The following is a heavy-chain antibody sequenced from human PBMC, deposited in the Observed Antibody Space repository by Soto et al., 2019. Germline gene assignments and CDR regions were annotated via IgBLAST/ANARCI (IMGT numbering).Heavy chain of an antibody. V-gene: IGHV1-18*01. CDR2: ISAYNGNT. J-gene: IGHJ5*02. Sequence: QVQLVQSGAEVKKPGASVKVSCKASGYTFTTYGISWVRQAPGQGLEWMGWISAYNGNTHYAQKLQGRVTMTTDTSTSTAYMEVRSLRSDDTAVYFCTRESSGYDSGYNWCDPWGQGTLVTVSS. CDR3: TRESSGYDSGYNWCDP. CDR1: GYTFTTYG. D-gene: IGHD5-12*01.